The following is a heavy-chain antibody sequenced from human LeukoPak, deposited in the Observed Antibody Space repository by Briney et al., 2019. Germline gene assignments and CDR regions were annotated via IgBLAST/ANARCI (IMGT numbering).Heavy chain of an antibody. CDR3: AKNGEPHYYMDV. CDR1: GFTFGDYY. V-gene: IGHV3-11*01. CDR2: ISSSASAI. Sequence: GGSLRLSCAASGFTFGDYYMTWIRQTPGKGLEWVSHISSSASAIYYADSVKGRFTISRDNPKNPLYLQMNSLRAEDTAVYYCAKNGEPHYYMDVLGKGTTVTVSS. D-gene: IGHD1-14*01. J-gene: IGHJ6*03.